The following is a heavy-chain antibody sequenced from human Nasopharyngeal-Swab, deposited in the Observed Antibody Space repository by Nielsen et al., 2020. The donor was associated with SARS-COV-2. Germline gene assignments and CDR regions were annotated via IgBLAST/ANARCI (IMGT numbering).Heavy chain of an antibody. D-gene: IGHD3-3*01. CDR2: IKSKVDGGRT. V-gene: IGHV3-15*01. CDR3: STNKYRSGDDR. CDR1: GFTFNDVG. J-gene: IGHJ5*02. Sequence: GGSLRLSCVASGFTFNDVGMHWVRQAPGKGLEWVGRIKSKVDGGRTDYAAPVKDRFIISRDDSKNMLCVQMNSLRTEDTAVYYCSTNKYRSGDDRWGQGTLVTVSS.